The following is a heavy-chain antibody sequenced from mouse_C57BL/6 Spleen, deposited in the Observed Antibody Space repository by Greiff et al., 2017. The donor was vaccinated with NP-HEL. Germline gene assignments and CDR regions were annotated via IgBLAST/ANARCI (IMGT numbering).Heavy chain of an antibody. V-gene: IGHV5-2*01. J-gene: IGHJ4*01. Sequence: EVKVVESGGGLVQPGESLKLSCESNEYEFPSHDMSWVRKTPEKRLELVAAINSDGGSTYYPDTMERRFIISRDNTKKTLYLQMSSLRSEDTALDDCARHGRRGYYAMDYWGQGTSVTVSS. CDR1: EYEFPSHD. CDR2: INSDGGST. CDR3: ARHGRRGYYAMDY.